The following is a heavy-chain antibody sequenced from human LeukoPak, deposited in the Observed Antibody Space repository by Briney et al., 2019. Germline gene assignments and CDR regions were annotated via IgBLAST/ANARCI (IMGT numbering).Heavy chain of an antibody. CDR2: IYYSGST. V-gene: IGHV4-59*01. CDR3: ARDSTYYYDSSGYHYYYYGMDV. D-gene: IGHD3-22*01. Sequence: RPSETLSLTCTVSGGPISSYYWSWIRQLPGKGLEWIGYIYYSGSTNYNPSLKSRVTISVDTSKNQFSLKLSSVTAADTAVYYCARDSTYYYDSSGYHYYYYGMDVWGQGTTVTVSS. CDR1: GGPISSYY. J-gene: IGHJ6*02.